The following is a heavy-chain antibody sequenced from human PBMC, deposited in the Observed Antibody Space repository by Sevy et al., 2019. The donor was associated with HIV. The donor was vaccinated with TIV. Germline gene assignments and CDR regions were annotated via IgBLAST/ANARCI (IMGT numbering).Heavy chain of an antibody. D-gene: IGHD6-13*01. Sequence: SETLSLTCTVSGGSISSYYWSWIRQPPGKGLEWIGYIYYSGSTNYNPSLKSRVTISVDTSKNQFSLKLSSVTAAGTGGYFWGQYSRSWGGHFYFDYWGQGTLVNVSS. J-gene: IGHJ4*01. CDR2: IYYSGST. CDR3: GQYSRSWGGHFYFDY. CDR1: GGSISSYY. V-gene: IGHV4-59*13.